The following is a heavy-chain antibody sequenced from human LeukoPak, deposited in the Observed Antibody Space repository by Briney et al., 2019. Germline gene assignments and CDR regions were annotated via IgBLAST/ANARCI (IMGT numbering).Heavy chain of an antibody. V-gene: IGHV1-2*02. CDR1: GYTLTGYY. D-gene: IGHD2-2*01. J-gene: IGHJ6*02. CDR2: INPNSGGT. CDR3: ASVVAPIYYYYYGMDV. Sequence: GASVKVSCKASGYTLTGYYMHWVRQAPGQGLEWMGWINPNSGGTNYAQKFQGRVTMTRDTSISTAYMELSRLRSDDTAVYYCASVVAPIYYYYYGMDVWGQGTTVTVSS.